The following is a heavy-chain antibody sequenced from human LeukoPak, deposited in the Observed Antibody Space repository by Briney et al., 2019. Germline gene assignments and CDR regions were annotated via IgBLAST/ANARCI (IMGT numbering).Heavy chain of an antibody. V-gene: IGHV4-59*08. D-gene: IGHD3-22*01. Sequence: PSETLSLTCTVSGGSISSYYWSWIRQPPGKGLEWIGYIYYSGSTNYNPSLKSRVTISVDTSKNQFSLKLSSVTAADTAVYYCAGSPPGWYYDNSGQYYFDTWGQGALVTVSS. CDR2: IYYSGST. J-gene: IGHJ4*02. CDR3: AGSPPGWYYDNSGQYYFDT. CDR1: GGSISSYY.